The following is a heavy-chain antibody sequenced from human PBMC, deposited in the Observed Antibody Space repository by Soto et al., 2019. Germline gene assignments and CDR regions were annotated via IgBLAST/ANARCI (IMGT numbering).Heavy chain of an antibody. J-gene: IGHJ4*02. CDR3: ARDDVSMVTTFLDY. Sequence: GGSLRLSCAASGFPFNNYAMHWVRQAPGKGLEWVAVIWHDGSNEHYADSVKGRFRIARDNSNNTLYLQMNSLRGEDTALYYCARDDVSMVTTFLDYWGLGTLVTVSS. V-gene: IGHV3-33*01. D-gene: IGHD2-21*02. CDR1: GFPFNNYA. CDR2: IWHDGSNE.